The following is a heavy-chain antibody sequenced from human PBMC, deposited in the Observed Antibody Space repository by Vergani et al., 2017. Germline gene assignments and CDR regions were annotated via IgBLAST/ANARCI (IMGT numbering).Heavy chain of an antibody. CDR2: INHSGST. V-gene: IGHV4-34*01. D-gene: IGHD3-22*01. CDR3: ARRPYYYDSSGYSKYYYYGMGV. Sequence: QVQLQQWGAGLLKPSETLSLTCAVYGGSFSGYYWSWIRQPPGKGLEWIGEINHSGSTNYNPSLKSRVTISVDTSKNQFSLKLSSVTAADTAVYYCARRPYYYDSSGYSKYYYYGMGVWGQGTTVTVSS. J-gene: IGHJ6*02. CDR1: GGSFSGYY.